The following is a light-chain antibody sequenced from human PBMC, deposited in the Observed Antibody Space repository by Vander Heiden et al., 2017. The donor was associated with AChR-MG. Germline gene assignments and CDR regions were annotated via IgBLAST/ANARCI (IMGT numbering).Light chain of an antibody. CDR2: GAS. V-gene: IGKV3-15*01. CDR1: QSVSSN. CDR3: QHYNKWPWA. Sequence: EIVMTQSPATLSVSPGERATLSCRASQSVSSNLAWYQQKPGQVPRLLIHGASVRATGIPVRFSGSGSGTEFTLTISGLQSEDSAVYFCQHYNKWPWAFGHGTKVEI. J-gene: IGKJ1*01.